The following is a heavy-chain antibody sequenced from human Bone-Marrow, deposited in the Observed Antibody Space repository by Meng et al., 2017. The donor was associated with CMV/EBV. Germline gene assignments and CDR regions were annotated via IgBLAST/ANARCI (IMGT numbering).Heavy chain of an antibody. CDR1: GYTFTSYD. CDR3: TLAHCSSTSCYGNWCDP. D-gene: IGHD2-2*01. J-gene: IGHJ5*02. V-gene: IGHV1-8*01. Sequence: ASVKVSCKASGYTFTSYDINWVRQATGQGLEWMGWMNPNSGNTGYAQKFQGRVTMTRNTSISTAYMELRSLRSEDTAVYYCTLAHCSSTSCYGNWCDPWGQGTLVTVSS. CDR2: MNPNSGNT.